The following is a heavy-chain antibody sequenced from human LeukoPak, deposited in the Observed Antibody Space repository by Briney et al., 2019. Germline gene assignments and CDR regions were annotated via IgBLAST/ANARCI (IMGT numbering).Heavy chain of an antibody. CDR2: IYYSGST. J-gene: IGHJ4*02. CDR1: GGSISSYY. D-gene: IGHD2-21*02. Sequence: SETLSLTCTVSGGSISSYYWSWIRQPPGKGLEWIGYIYYSGSTNYNPSPKSRVTISVDTSKNQFSLKLSSVTAADTAVYYCARVVPIVVVTTIPYYFDYWGQGTLVTVSS. V-gene: IGHV4-59*01. CDR3: ARVVPIVVVTTIPYYFDY.